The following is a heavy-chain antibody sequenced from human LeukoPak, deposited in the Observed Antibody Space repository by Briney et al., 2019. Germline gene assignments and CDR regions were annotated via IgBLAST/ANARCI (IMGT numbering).Heavy chain of an antibody. Sequence: SETLSLTCAVYGGSFSNYYWSWIRQPPGKGLEWIGEINHSGSTNYSPSLKSRVTISVDTSKNQFSLKLTSVTAADTAVYYCARGRKFITYYYDSSGYYYSYRGQGTLVTVSS. CDR1: GGSFSNYY. J-gene: IGHJ4*02. V-gene: IGHV4-34*01. CDR2: INHSGST. CDR3: ARGRKFITYYYDSSGYYYSY. D-gene: IGHD3-22*01.